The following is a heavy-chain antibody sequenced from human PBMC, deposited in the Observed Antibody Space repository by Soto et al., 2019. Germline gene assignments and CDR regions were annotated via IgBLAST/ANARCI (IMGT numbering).Heavy chain of an antibody. Sequence: SETLSLTCTVFGGPISSYYWSWIRQPPGKGLEWIGNIYYSGSTNYNPSLKSRVTIAVDTSKNQISLTLSSVTAADTGVYYCARDRCFWGWDVWGQGTTVTVSS. D-gene: IGHD3-16*01. CDR1: GGPISSYY. CDR3: ARDRCFWGWDV. V-gene: IGHV4-59*01. J-gene: IGHJ6*02. CDR2: IYYSGST.